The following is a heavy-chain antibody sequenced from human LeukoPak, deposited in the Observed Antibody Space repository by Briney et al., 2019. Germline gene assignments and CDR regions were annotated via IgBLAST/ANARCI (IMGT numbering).Heavy chain of an antibody. CDR3: GIVQLCLAP. D-gene: IGHD5-18*01. J-gene: IGHJ5*02. V-gene: IGHV3-30*02. CDR2: IRYDGSNK. CDR1: GFTFSSYG. Sequence: PGGSLRLSCAASGFTFSSYGMHWVRQAPGKGLEWVAFIRYDGSNKYYADSVKGRFTISRDNSKNTLYLQMNSLRAEDTAVFYCGIVQLCLAPWGQETLVTVPS.